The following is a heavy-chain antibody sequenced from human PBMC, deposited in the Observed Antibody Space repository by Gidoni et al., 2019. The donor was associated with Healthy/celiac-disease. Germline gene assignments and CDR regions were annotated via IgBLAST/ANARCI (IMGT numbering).Heavy chain of an antibody. D-gene: IGHD3-3*01. CDR3: AKDSGVVINWFDP. CDR1: GFTFSSYA. CDR2: ISVSCGST. V-gene: IGHV3-23*01. Sequence: EVQLLESGGGLVQPGGSLRLSCAASGFTFSSYAMSWVRQAPGKGLEWVSAISVSCGSTYYADSVKGRFTISRDNSKNTLYLQMNSLRAEDTAVYYCAKDSGVVINWFDPWGQGTLVTVSS. J-gene: IGHJ5*02.